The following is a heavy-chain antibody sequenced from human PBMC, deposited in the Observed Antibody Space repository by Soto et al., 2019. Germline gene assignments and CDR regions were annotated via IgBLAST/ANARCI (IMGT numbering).Heavy chain of an antibody. J-gene: IGHJ6*02. CDR3: ARGYCSSTSCWMDV. CDR1: GGSISSSSYY. CDR2: IYYTGST. Sequence: QLQLQESGPGLVKPSETLSLTCTVSGGSISSSSYYWGWIRQPPGKGLECIGSIYYTGSTYYNPSLKSRVHISVDTSKNQLSLKRSSVTAADTAVYYCARGYCSSTSCWMDVWGQGTTVTVSS. D-gene: IGHD2-2*01. V-gene: IGHV4-39*01.